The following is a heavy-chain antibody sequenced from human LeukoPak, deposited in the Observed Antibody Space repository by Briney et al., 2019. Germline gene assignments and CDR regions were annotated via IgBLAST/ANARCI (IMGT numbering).Heavy chain of an antibody. CDR3: ATGNMVRGVIIGAVFDY. CDR1: GYTLTELS. V-gene: IGHV1-24*01. J-gene: IGHJ4*02. CDR2: FYPEDGET. Sequence: ASVKVSCKVSGYTLTELSMHWVRQAPGKGLEWMGGFYPEDGETIYAQKFQGRVTMTEDTSTDTAYMELSSLRSEDTAVYYCATGNMVRGVIIGAVFDYWGQGTLVTVSS. D-gene: IGHD3-10*01.